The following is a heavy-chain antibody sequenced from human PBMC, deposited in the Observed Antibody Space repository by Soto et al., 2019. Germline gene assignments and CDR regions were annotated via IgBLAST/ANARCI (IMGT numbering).Heavy chain of an antibody. D-gene: IGHD6-19*01. CDR1: GFTFSSYE. V-gene: IGHV3-48*03. CDR2: ISSSGSTI. CDR3: ARETESSGANY. J-gene: IGHJ4*02. Sequence: PGGSLRLSCAASGFTFSSYEMNWVRQAPGKGLEWVSYISSSGSTIYYADSVKGRFTISRDNAKNSLYLQMNSLRAEDTAVYYCARETESSGANYWGQGTLVTVS.